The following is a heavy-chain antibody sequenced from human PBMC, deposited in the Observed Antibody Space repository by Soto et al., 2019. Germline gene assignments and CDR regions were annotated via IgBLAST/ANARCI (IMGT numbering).Heavy chain of an antibody. CDR3: ARTRAVWFDP. CDR2: IYYSGST. Sequence: ETLSLTCTVSGGSISSSSYYWGWIRQPPGKGLEWIGSIYYSGSTYYNPSLKSRVTISVDTSKNQFSLKLSSVTAADTAVYYCARTRAVWFDPWGQGTLVNAPQ. V-gene: IGHV4-39*01. J-gene: IGHJ5*02. CDR1: GGSISSSSYY. D-gene: IGHD6-19*01.